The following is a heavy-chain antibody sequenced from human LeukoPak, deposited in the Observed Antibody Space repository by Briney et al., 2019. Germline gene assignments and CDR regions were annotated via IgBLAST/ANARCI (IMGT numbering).Heavy chain of an antibody. CDR2: INPNSGGT. V-gene: IGHV1-2*02. J-gene: IGHJ4*02. CDR3: ARDPGDYGGNRFDY. CDR1: GYTFTGYY. D-gene: IGHD4-23*01. Sequence: ASVKVSCKASGYTFTGYYLHWVRQAPGQGLEWMGWINPNSGGTNYAQKFQGRVTMTRDTSISTAYMELSRLRSDDTAVYYCARDPGDYGGNRFDYWGQGTLVTISP.